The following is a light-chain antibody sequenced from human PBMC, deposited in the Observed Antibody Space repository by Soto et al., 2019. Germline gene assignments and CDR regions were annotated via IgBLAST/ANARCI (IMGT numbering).Light chain of an antibody. Sequence: EIVLTQSPGTLSLSSGERATLSCKTSQSVDNSYLAWYQHKHGQPPRLLIYGASGRATGIPDRFRASGSGTDFTLTITRLEPEDFAGYYCQQYDTSPWTFGPGTKVEIK. CDR1: QSVDNSY. J-gene: IGKJ1*01. CDR2: GAS. CDR3: QQYDTSPWT. V-gene: IGKV3-20*01.